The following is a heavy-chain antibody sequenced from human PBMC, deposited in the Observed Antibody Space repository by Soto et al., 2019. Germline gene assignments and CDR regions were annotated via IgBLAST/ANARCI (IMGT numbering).Heavy chain of an antibody. CDR1: GGSISGDY. CDR3: ARKVVVVVAAKKYFDY. V-gene: IGHV4-59*08. CDR2: IYYSGDT. Sequence: SETLSLTCTVSGGSISGDYWSWIRQPPGKGLEWIGYIYYSGDTNYNPSLKSRVTISVDTSRNQFSLKLSSVTAADTAVYYCARKVVVVVAAKKYFDYWGQGTLVTVAS. J-gene: IGHJ4*02. D-gene: IGHD2-15*01.